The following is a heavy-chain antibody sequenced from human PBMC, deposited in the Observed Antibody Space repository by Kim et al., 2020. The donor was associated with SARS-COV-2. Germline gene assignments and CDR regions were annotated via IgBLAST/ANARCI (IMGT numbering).Heavy chain of an antibody. CDR1: GYSFTSYW. V-gene: IGHV5-51*01. CDR2: IYPGDSDT. Sequence: GESLKISCKGSGYSFTSYWIGWVRQMPGKGLEWMGFIYPGDSDTRYSPSFRGQVTISADKSISTAYLQWSSLKASDTAMYYCARPPYSSSSGWDFDLWGRGTLVTVSS. J-gene: IGHJ2*01. CDR3: ARPPYSSSSGWDFDL. D-gene: IGHD6-6*01.